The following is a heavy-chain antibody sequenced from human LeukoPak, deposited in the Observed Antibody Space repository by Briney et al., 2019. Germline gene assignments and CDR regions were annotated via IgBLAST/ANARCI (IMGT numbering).Heavy chain of an antibody. CDR2: IYTSGST. CDR3: AIYDSSGAYFQH. D-gene: IGHD3-22*01. CDR1: GGSISSYY. V-gene: IGHV4-4*07. Sequence: SETLSLTCTVSGGSISSYYWTWIRQPAGQGLEWIGRIYTSGSTDFNPPLKSRVTMSVDTSKNQFSLKLTSVTAADTAVYFCAIYDSSGAYFQHWGQGTLVTVSS. J-gene: IGHJ1*01.